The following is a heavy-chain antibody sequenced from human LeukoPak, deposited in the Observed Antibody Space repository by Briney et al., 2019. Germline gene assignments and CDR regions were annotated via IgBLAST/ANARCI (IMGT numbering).Heavy chain of an antibody. V-gene: IGHV4-61*02. D-gene: IGHD3-10*01. Sequence: SETLSLTCTVSGGSISSGSYYWSWIRQPAGKGLEWIGRIYTSGSTNYNPSLKSRVTISVDTSKTQFSLKLSSVTAADTAMYYCAREGLGGSRKYYYYYGMDVWGQGTTVTVSS. CDR1: GGSISSGSYY. CDR2: IYTSGST. J-gene: IGHJ6*02. CDR3: AREGLGGSRKYYYYYGMDV.